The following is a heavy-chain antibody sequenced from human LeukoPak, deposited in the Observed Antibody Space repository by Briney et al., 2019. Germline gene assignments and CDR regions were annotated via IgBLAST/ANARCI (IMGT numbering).Heavy chain of an antibody. D-gene: IGHD3-10*01. CDR3: ARATFGEWLLDY. CDR2: ISGGGTT. CDR1: GFTFSDYY. J-gene: IGHJ4*02. Sequence: PGGSLRLSCAASGFTFSDYYMTWIRQSPAKGLEWLSYISGGGTTYYADSVKGRFCISRDNANNSLYLQTNSLRGDDTAVYYCARATFGEWLLDYWGQGTLVTVSS. V-gene: IGHV3-11*01.